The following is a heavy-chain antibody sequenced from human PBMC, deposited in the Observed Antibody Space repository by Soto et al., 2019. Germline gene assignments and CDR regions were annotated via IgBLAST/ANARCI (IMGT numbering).Heavy chain of an antibody. J-gene: IGHJ4*02. CDR3: AKDGSSGWYFFSF. CDR2: ISNIVGST. V-gene: IGHV3-23*01. CDR1: GFTFSSYA. D-gene: IGHD6-19*01. Sequence: EVQLLESGGGLVQPGGSLRLSCAASGFTFSSYAMSWVRQAPGKGLEWVSTISNIVGSTYYADSVRGRFTISRDNSENTLYLQMNSLRAEDTDVYYCAKDGSSGWYFFSFWGQGTLVTVSS.